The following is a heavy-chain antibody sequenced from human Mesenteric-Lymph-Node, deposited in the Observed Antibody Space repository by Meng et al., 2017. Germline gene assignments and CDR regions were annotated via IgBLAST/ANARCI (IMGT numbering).Heavy chain of an antibody. V-gene: IGHV1-69-2*01. CDR3: ATDHDVTTETRQLRNDY. CDR2: VEPEDGET. J-gene: IGHJ4*02. Sequence: VQLVQSRNEAKKAGVKVKNSCKLSCYAFADYNMHGEKHARGKGLESMGLVEPEDGETIYAGKFQGRATITADTTTETAYMKQCSLRSEDTAVYDCATDHDVTTETRQLRNDYWGQGTLVTVSS. CDR1: CYAFADYN. D-gene: IGHD4-17*01.